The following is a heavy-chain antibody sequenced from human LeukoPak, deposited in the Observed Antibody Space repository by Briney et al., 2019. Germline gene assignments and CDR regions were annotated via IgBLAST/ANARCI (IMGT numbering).Heavy chain of an antibody. CDR1: GFTFSSYS. CDR3: ARGRSLNFWSGTTPGRVFDP. V-gene: IGHV3-48*01. D-gene: IGHD3-3*01. Sequence: GGSLRLSCAASGFTFSSYSMNWVRQAPGKGLKWVSYISSSSSTIYYADSVKGRFTISRDNAKNSLYLQMNSLRAEDTAVYYCARGRSLNFWSGTTPGRVFDPWGQGTLVTVSS. J-gene: IGHJ5*02. CDR2: ISSSSSTI.